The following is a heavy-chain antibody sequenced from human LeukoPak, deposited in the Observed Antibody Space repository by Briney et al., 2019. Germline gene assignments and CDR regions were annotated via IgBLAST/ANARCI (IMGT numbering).Heavy chain of an antibody. CDR2: ISWNSGSI. J-gene: IGHJ4*02. CDR1: GFTFDDYA. D-gene: IGHD3-22*01. Sequence: PGGSLRLSCAASGFTFDDYAMHWVRQAPGKGLEWVSGISWNSGSIGYADSVKGRVTISRDNSKSTLYLQMNSLRAEDTAVYYCAKDRHYESNVLGYWGQGTLVTVSS. CDR3: AKDRHYESNVLGY. V-gene: IGHV3-9*01.